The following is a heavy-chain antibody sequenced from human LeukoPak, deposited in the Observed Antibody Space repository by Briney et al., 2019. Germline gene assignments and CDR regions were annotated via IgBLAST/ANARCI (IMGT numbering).Heavy chain of an antibody. CDR1: GDFITAYY. Sequence: SETLSLTCTVSGDFITAYYWSWIRQPPGKGLEWIGYVYYTGSTEYNPSLRSRVTISLEMSKHQFSLDLTSVTAADTAVYYCARGAITMVRGVIETSYYYYMDVWGKGTTVTISS. V-gene: IGHV4-59*01. J-gene: IGHJ6*03. CDR2: VYYTGST. CDR3: ARGAITMVRGVIETSYYYYMDV. D-gene: IGHD3-10*01.